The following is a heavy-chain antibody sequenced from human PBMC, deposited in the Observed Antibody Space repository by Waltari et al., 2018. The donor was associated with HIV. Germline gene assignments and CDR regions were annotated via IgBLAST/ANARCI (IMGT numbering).Heavy chain of an antibody. D-gene: IGHD3-16*01. J-gene: IGHJ4*02. V-gene: IGHV4-34*06. CDR1: GESFNDHY. CDR2: INHRGVR. CDR3: ARWRDSLGYFYQFYFFDF. Sequence: QVRLDPWGTNVLQPSATLSLTCAVSGESFNDHYSTWIRQPPGKGLEWIGAINHRGVRLYNPSLRSRLSISVDNSKNQFSLKLASLTTADTATYFWARWRDSLGYFYQFYFFDFWSQGHLVAVSS.